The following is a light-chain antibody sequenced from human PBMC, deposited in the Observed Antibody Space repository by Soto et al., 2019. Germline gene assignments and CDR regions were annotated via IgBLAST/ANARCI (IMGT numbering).Light chain of an antibody. Sequence: QLVLTQSPSASASLGASVKLTCTLSSGHSSYAIAWHQQQPEKGPRYLMKFNSDGSHSKGDGIPDRFSGSSSGAERYLTISSIQSEDEADYYCQTWGTGIVVFGGGTKLTVL. J-gene: IGLJ2*01. CDR3: QTWGTGIVV. V-gene: IGLV4-69*01. CDR1: SGHSSYA. CDR2: FNSDGSH.